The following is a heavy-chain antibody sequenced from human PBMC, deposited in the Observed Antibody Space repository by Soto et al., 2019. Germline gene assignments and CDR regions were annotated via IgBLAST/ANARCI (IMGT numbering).Heavy chain of an antibody. J-gene: IGHJ5*02. V-gene: IGHV1-58*01. Sequence: QMQLVQSGPEVKKPGTSVKVSCKASGFTFTSSAVQWVRQARGQRLEWIGWIVVGSGNTNYAQKFQERVTITRDMSTSTAYMELSSLSSEDTAVYYCAEAPDVLLWFGELARRGNWFDPWGQGTLVTVSS. CDR3: AEAPDVLLWFGELARRGNWFDP. D-gene: IGHD3-10*01. CDR2: IVVGSGNT. CDR1: GFTFTSSA.